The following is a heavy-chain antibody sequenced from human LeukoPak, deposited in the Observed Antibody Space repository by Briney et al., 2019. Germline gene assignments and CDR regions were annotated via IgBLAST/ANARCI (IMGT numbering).Heavy chain of an antibody. CDR3: ARDSRIHSSGYYWAPFDY. V-gene: IGHV3-30-3*01. Sequence: GGSLRLSCAASGFIFRSYDTHWVRQAPGKGLEWVAVISYDGSNKYYADSVKGRFTISRDNSKNTLYLQMNSLRAEDTAVYYCARDSRIHSSGYYWAPFDYWGQGTLVTVSS. J-gene: IGHJ4*02. D-gene: IGHD3-22*01. CDR1: GFIFRSYD. CDR2: ISYDGSNK.